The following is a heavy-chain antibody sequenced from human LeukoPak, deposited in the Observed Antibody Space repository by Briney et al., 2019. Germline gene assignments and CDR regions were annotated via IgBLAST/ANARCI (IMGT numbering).Heavy chain of an antibody. J-gene: IGHJ3*02. CDR2: TYSDGST. V-gene: IGHV3-53*01. CDR3: ARASGGYGGDAFDI. CDR1: GFTVSNNY. Sequence: GSLRLSCTASGFTVSNNYMSWVRQAPGKGLECVSITYSDGSTDYADSVKGRFTISRDNSKNTLYLQMNSLRVEDTAVYYCARASGGYGGDAFDIWGQGTMVTVSS. D-gene: IGHD4-23*01.